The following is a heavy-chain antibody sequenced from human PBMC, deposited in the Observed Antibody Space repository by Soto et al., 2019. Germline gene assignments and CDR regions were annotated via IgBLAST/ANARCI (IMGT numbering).Heavy chain of an antibody. Sequence: QVQLVQSGAEVKEPGASVRVSCKASGYTFINFDIGWVRQAAGQGLEWLGWMNPGSGKTGYASKSQGRVAMTRDASTGTSHLELSSLTSDDTAVYYCARMASAGTLNWFDPWGQGTLVTVSS. CDR1: GYTFINFD. D-gene: IGHD6-13*01. J-gene: IGHJ5*02. CDR3: ARMASAGTLNWFDP. CDR2: MNPGSGKT. V-gene: IGHV1-8*02.